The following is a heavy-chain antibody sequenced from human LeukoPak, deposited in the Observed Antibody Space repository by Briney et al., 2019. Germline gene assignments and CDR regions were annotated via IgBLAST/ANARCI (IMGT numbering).Heavy chain of an antibody. CDR3: ARSNPNVYDILTGYYMNYYYYMDV. D-gene: IGHD3-9*01. V-gene: IGHV3-21*01. CDR1: GFTFSSYS. Sequence: GGSLRLSCAASGFTFSSYSMNWVRQAPGKGLEWVSSISSSSSYIYYADSVKGRFTISRDNAKNSLYLQMNSLRAEDTAVYYCARSNPNVYDILTGYYMNYYYYMDVWGKGTTVTISS. CDR2: ISSSSSYI. J-gene: IGHJ6*03.